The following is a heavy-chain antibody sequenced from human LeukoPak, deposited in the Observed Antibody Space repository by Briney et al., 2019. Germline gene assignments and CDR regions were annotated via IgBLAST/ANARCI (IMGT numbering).Heavy chain of an antibody. D-gene: IGHD2-2*01. CDR2: MNPDSGHT. CDR3: ARVPRRGDRFDP. CDR1: GYTFTSYD. V-gene: IGHV1-8*01. Sequence: ASVTVSCKASGYTFTSYDINWVRQATGQGLEWMGWMNPDSGHTGYAQKFQGRVTMTRNTSISTAYMELSSLTSEDTAVYYCARVPRRGDRFDPWGQGTLVTVSS. J-gene: IGHJ5*02.